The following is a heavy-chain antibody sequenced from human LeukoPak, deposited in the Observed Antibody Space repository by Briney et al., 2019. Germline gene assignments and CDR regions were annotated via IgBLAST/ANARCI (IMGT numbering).Heavy chain of an antibody. CDR3: ARPRRFSYYFDY. CDR1: GGSFSGYY. Sequence: SETLSLTCAVYGGSFSGYYWSWIRQPPGKGLEWIGEINHSGSTNYNPSLKSRVTISVDTSKNQFSLKLSSVTAADTAVYYCARPRRFSYYFDYWGQGTLVTVSS. D-gene: IGHD3-10*01. CDR2: INHSGST. J-gene: IGHJ4*02. V-gene: IGHV4-34*01.